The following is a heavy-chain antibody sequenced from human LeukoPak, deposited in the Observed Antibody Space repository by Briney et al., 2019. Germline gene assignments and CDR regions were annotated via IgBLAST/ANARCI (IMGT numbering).Heavy chain of an antibody. D-gene: IGHD3-22*01. CDR3: AKEDDSSGYYGVVFQH. CDR2: ISGSGGST. J-gene: IGHJ1*01. V-gene: IGHV3-23*01. Sequence: GGSLRLSCAASGFTFSSYSMNWVRQAPGKGLEWVSAISGSGGSTYYADSVKGRFTISRDNSKNTLYLQMNSLRAEDTAVYYCAKEDDSSGYYGVVFQHWGQGTLVTVSS. CDR1: GFTFSSYS.